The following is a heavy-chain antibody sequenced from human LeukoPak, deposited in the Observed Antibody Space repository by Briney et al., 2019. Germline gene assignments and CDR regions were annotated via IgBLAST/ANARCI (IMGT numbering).Heavy chain of an antibody. CDR2: IIPIFGTA. D-gene: IGHD3-22*01. CDR3: AREDYDSSGYYHAEYFQH. V-gene: IGHV1-69*05. J-gene: IGHJ1*01. CDR1: GGTFSSYA. Sequence: KVSCKASGGTFSSYAISWVRQPPGQGLEWMGGIIPIFGTANYAQKFQGRVTMTRATSTSTVYMELSSLRSEDTAVYYCAREDYDSSGYYHAEYFQHGGQGTLVTVSS.